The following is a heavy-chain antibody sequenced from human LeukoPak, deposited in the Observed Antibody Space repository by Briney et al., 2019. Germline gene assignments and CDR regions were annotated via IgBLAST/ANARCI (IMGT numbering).Heavy chain of an antibody. CDR1: GGSISSSSYY. V-gene: IGHV4-39*01. Sequence: PSETLSLTCTVSGGSISSSSYYWGWIRQPPGKGLEWIGSIYYSGSTYYNPSLKSRVTISVDTSKNQFSLKLSSVTAADTAVYFCAGRPTDVRAFYICCPGTMIIVS. D-gene: IGHD3-10*01. CDR3: AGRPTDVRAFYI. J-gene: IGHJ3*02. CDR2: IYYSGST.